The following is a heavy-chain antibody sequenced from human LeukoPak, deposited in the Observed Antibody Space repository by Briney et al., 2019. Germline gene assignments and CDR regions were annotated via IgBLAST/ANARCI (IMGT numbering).Heavy chain of an antibody. Sequence: PSETLSFTCTVSGGSISSSSYYWGWIRQPPGKGLEWIGSIYYSGSTYYNPSLKSRVTISVDTSKNQFSLKLSSVTAADTAVYYCARDRSLRYFDWLDYYYGMDVWGQGTTVTVSS. CDR1: GGSISSSSYY. CDR2: IYYSGST. CDR3: ARDRSLRYFDWLDYYYGMDV. D-gene: IGHD3-9*01. V-gene: IGHV4-39*01. J-gene: IGHJ6*02.